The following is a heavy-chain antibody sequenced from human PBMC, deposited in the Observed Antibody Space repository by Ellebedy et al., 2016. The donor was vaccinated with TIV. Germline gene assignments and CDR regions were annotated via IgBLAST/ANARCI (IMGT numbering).Heavy chain of an antibody. D-gene: IGHD3-10*01. CDR3: ARGSPAYVLLWSWFDP. J-gene: IGHJ5*02. CDR2: IYYSGST. Sequence: SETLSLTXAVSGYSIRSSNWWGWIRQPPGKGLEWIGYIYYSGSTNYNPSLKSRVTISVDTSKNQFSLKLSSVTAADTAVYYCARGSPAYVLLWSWFDPWGQGTLVTVSS. V-gene: IGHV4-28*03. CDR1: GYSIRSSNW.